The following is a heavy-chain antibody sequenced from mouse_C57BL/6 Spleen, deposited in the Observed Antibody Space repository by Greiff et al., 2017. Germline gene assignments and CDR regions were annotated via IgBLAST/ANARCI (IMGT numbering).Heavy chain of an antibody. CDR3: AREDKTGTGENY. CDR1: GYTFTSYW. Sequence: QVQLQQPGVELVKPGASVKLSCKASGYTFTSYWMQWVKQRPGQGLEWIGEIDPSDSYTNYNQKFKGKATLTVDTSSSTAYMQLSSLTSEDSAVYYCAREDKTGTGENYWGQGTTLTVSS. CDR2: IDPSDSYT. J-gene: IGHJ2*01. V-gene: IGHV1-50*01. D-gene: IGHD4-1*01.